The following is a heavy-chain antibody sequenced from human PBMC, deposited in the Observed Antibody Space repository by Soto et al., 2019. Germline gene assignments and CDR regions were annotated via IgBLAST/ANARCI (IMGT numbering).Heavy chain of an antibody. J-gene: IGHJ4*02. D-gene: IGHD1-1*01. CDR2: VYYSGNT. CDR3: ARDMGRRGYFDY. V-gene: IGHV4-31*02. Sequence: WTWSRQHPGKGLEWIGHVYYSGNTYYNPSLKSRAAISIDTSKSQFSLRLSSVTAADTAVYYCARDMGRRGYFDYWGQGTLVTVSS.